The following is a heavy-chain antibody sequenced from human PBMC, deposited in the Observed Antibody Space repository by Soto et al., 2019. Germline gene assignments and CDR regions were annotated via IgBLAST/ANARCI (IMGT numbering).Heavy chain of an antibody. D-gene: IGHD6-13*01. V-gene: IGHV3-9*01. Sequence: EVQLVESGGGLVQPGRSLRLSCAASGFTFDDYAMHWVRQAPGKGLEWVSGISWNSGSIGYADSVKGRFTISRDNAKNSLYLQMNSLRAEDTALYYCAKDIRYSSSSVGFDYWGQGTLVTVSS. CDR3: AKDIRYSSSSVGFDY. CDR2: ISWNSGSI. CDR1: GFTFDDYA. J-gene: IGHJ4*02.